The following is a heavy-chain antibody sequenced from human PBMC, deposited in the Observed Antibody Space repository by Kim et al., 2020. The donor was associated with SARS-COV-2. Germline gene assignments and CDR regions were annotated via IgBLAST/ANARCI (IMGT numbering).Heavy chain of an antibody. CDR1: GGSISSGGYY. Sequence: SETLSLTCTVSGGSISSGGYYWTWIRQHPGKGLEWIGYIYYSGSTYYNPSLKSRASISMNTSKNEFSLKLNSLTAAATALYYGADVWGCSTCECYYFD. CDR3: ADVWGCSTCECYYFD. CDR2: IYYSGST. J-gene: IGHJ2*01. D-gene: IGHD3-16*01. V-gene: IGHV4-31*03.